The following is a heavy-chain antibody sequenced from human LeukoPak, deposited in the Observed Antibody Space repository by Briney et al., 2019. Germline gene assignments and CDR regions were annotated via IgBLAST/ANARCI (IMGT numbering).Heavy chain of an antibody. CDR3: AKDGGDNWFDP. V-gene: IGHV3-23*01. CDR1: GFTFSSYW. D-gene: IGHD3-3*01. J-gene: IGHJ5*02. CDR2: ISGSGGST. Sequence: GGSLRLSCAASGFTFSSYWMTWVRQAPGKGLEWVSAISGSGGSTYYADSVKGRFTISRDNSKNTLYLQMNSLRAEDTAVYYCAKDGGDNWFDPWGQGTLVTVSS.